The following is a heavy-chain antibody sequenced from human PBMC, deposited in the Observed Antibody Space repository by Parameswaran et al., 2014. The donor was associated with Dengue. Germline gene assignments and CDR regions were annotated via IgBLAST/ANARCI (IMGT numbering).Heavy chain of an antibody. D-gene: IGHD2-8*02. V-gene: IGHV1-69*01. J-gene: IGHJ6*02. CDR3: ARGLVVYAIHYYGMDV. CDR2: IIPIFGTA. Sequence: SWVRQAPGQGLEWMGGIIPIFGTANYAQKFQGRVTITADESTSTAYMELSSLRSEDTAVYYCARGLVVYAIHYYGMDVWGQGTTVTVSS.